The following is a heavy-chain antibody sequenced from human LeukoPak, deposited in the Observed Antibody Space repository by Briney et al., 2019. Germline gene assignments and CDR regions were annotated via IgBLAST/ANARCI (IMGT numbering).Heavy chain of an antibody. CDR2: VSYSGST. V-gene: IGHV4-59*01. D-gene: IGHD1-26*01. CDR3: ARLFHPSFSGNYPFDY. CDR1: GGSISGYY. J-gene: IGHJ4*02. Sequence: SETLSPTCTVSGGSISGYYWSWIRQPPGKGLEWIAYVSYSGSTDYNPSLEGRVTVSVDTSKNQFSLNLNSVTAADTAVYYCARLFHPSFSGNYPFDYWGQGTLVTVSS.